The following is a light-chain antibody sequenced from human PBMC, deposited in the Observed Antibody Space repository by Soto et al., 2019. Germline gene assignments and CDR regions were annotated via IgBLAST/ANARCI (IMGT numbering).Light chain of an antibody. V-gene: IGLV2-11*01. Sequence: QSALTQPRSVSGSPGQSVSISCTGTSSDVGGYNYVSWYQQHPGKAPKLMIYDVTKRPSGVPDRFSGSKSSNTASLTISGIQAEDEADYNCCSYAGTYASIYGTGTKVTVL. J-gene: IGLJ1*01. CDR2: DVT. CDR1: SSDVGGYNY. CDR3: CSYAGTYASI.